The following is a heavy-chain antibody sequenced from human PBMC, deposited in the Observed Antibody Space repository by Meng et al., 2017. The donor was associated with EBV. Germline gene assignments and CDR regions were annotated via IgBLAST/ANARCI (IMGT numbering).Heavy chain of an antibody. J-gene: IGHJ5*02. Sequence: QVQLQEPGPGLVKRSEXMFLTCTVSGGSVNNESYYWGWIRQPPGKGLEYIGYIYYPGSTNYNSSLKSRVTISLDKSKNQFSLKLTSLTAADTAIYYCARGDYTNYPRWFDPWGQGTLVSVSS. V-gene: IGHV4-61*01. CDR3: ARGDYTNYPRWFDP. CDR1: GGSVNNESYY. CDR2: IYYPGST. D-gene: IGHD4-11*01.